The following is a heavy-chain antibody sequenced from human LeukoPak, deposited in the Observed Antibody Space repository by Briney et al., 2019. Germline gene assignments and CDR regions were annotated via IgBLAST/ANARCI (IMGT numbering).Heavy chain of an antibody. CDR3: ARSPRQLRYFDWLLPDAFDI. CDR2: ISSSSSYI. CDR1: GFTFSSYS. V-gene: IGHV3-21*01. Sequence: PGRSLRLSCAASGFTFSSYSMNWVRQAPGNGLEWVSSISSSSSYIYYADSVKGRFTISRDNAKNSLYLQMNSLRAEDTAVYYCARSPRQLRYFDWLLPDAFDIWGQGTMVTVSS. D-gene: IGHD3-9*01. J-gene: IGHJ3*02.